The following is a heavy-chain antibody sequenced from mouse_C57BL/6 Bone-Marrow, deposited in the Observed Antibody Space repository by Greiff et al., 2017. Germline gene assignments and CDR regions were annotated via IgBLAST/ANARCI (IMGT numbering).Heavy chain of an antibody. D-gene: IGHD1-1*01. CDR3: ARSYYGSSYGNYYFDY. Sequence: QVQLQQPGAELVKPGASVKLSCKASGYTFTSYWMHWVKQRPGRGLEWIGRIDPNSGGTKYNEKFKSKATLTVDKPSSTAYMQLSSLTSEDSAVYYCARSYYGSSYGNYYFDYWGQGTTLTVSS. J-gene: IGHJ2*01. CDR2: IDPNSGGT. V-gene: IGHV1-72*01. CDR1: GYTFTSYW.